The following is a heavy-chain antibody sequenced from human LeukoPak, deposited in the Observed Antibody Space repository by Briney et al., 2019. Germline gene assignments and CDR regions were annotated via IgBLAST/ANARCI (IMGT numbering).Heavy chain of an antibody. Sequence: GGSLRLSCAASGFTFSIYGMAWVRQAPGKGLEWVANMKQDRIEKYYVDSVKGRFTISRDNAKNSLYLQTNSPRPEDTAVYYGAREGGCMDGWGQGTTVTVSS. CDR3: AREGGCMDG. V-gene: IGHV3-7*04. CDR1: GFTFSIYG. CDR2: MKQDRIEK. J-gene: IGHJ6*02. D-gene: IGHD3-16*01.